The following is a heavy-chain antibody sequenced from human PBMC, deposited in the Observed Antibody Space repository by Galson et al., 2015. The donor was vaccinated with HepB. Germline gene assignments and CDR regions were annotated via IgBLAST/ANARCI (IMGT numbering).Heavy chain of an antibody. CDR2: TYYRSKWST. CDR3: ARASSGSFDY. Sequence: CAISGDSVSTNSASWNWIRQSPSRGLEWLGRTYYRSKWSTDYALSMRGRIITNPDTSKNQFSLQLNSVTPEDTAMYYCARASSGSFDYWDQGTLVTVSS. J-gene: IGHJ4*03. CDR1: GDSVSTNSAS. V-gene: IGHV6-1*01.